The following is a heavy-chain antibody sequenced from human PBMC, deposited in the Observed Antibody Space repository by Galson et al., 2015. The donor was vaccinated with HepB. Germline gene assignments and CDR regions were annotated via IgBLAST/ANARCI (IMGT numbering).Heavy chain of an antibody. D-gene: IGHD2-2*01. CDR1: GGTFSSYA. CDR2: IIPIFGTA. Sequence: SVKVSCKASGGTFSSYAISWVRQAPGQGLEWMGGIIPIFGTANYAQKFQGRVTITADESTSTAYMELSSLRSEDTAVYYCARGALLYCSSTSCSAGGYYYYYYMDVWGKGTTVTVSS. V-gene: IGHV1-69*13. CDR3: ARGALLYCSSTSCSAGGYYYYYYMDV. J-gene: IGHJ6*03.